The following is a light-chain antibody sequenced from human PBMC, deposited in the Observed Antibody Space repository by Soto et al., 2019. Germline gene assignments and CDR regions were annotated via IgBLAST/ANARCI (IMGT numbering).Light chain of an antibody. CDR1: QSVNNY. CDR2: DAS. J-gene: IGKJ1*01. CDR3: QHRSTWPPEGT. V-gene: IGKV3-11*01. Sequence: EIVLTQSPATLSLSPGERATLSCRASQSVNNYLGWYQQKPGQAPRLLIYDASNRATGIPARFSGSGSGTDFTLTISSLEPEDFAVYYCQHRSTWPPEGTFGRGTKVEI.